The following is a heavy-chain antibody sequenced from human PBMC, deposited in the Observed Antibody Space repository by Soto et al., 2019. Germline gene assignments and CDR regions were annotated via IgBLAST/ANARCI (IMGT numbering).Heavy chain of an antibody. D-gene: IGHD5-18*01. CDR2: IYYSGST. CDR3: ANSNTAMVLNFDY. V-gene: IGHV4-31*03. J-gene: IGHJ4*02. Sequence: SETLSLTCTVSGGSISSGGYYWSWIRQHPGKGLEWIGYIYYSGSTYYNPSLKSRVTISVDTSKNQFSLKLSSVTAADTAVYYCANSNTAMVLNFDYWGQGTLVTVSS. CDR1: GGSISSGGYY.